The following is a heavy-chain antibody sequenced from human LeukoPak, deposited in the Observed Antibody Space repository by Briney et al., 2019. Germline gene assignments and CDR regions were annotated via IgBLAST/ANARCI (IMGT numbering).Heavy chain of an antibody. CDR2: IKQDGIEK. Sequence: GGSLRLSCAASGFTLSNHWMIWVRQAPGKGLECVANIKQDGIEKYYLDSVKGRFTISRDNAKNSLYLQMSSLRSEDTAVYYCARGIDGYYDYWGQGTLVTVSS. D-gene: IGHD3-22*01. CDR3: ARGIDGYYDY. CDR1: GFTLSNHW. V-gene: IGHV3-7*01. J-gene: IGHJ4*02.